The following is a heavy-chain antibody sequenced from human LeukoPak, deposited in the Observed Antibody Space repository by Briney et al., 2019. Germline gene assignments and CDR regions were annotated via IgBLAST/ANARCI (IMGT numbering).Heavy chain of an antibody. CDR3: VKALGNIVGTTTYFDY. CDR1: GFTFSNYL. D-gene: IGHD1-26*01. CDR2: ISSNGGST. J-gene: IGHJ4*02. V-gene: IGHV3-64D*06. Sequence: GGSLRLSCSAPGFTFSNYLMHWVRQAPGKGLEYVSAISSNGGSTYYADSVKGRFTISRDNSQNTLYLQMSSLRPEDTAVYYCVKALGNIVGTTTYFDYWGQGTLVTVSS.